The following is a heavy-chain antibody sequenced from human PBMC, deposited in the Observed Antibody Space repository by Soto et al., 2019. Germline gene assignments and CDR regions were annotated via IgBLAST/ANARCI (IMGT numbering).Heavy chain of an antibody. D-gene: IGHD2-15*01. J-gene: IGHJ3*02. Sequence: SETLSLTCAVYGGSFSGYYWSWIRQPPGKGLEWIGEINHSGSTNYNPSFKSRVTISVDTSKNQFSLKLTSVTAADTAVYFCASRSYCSGGSCYSEGAFDIWGQGTMVTVSS. CDR1: GGSFSGYY. V-gene: IGHV4-34*01. CDR3: ASRSYCSGGSCYSEGAFDI. CDR2: INHSGST.